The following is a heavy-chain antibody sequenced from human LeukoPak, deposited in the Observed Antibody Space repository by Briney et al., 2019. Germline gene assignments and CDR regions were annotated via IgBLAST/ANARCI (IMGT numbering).Heavy chain of an antibody. CDR2: IFYSGST. Sequence: SETLPLTCSVSGDSIGIYYWTWIRQSAGKGLEWIGYIFYSGSTNYSPSLKSRVTISVDTSNNQFSLQLRSVTAADTAIYYCARGRARDGSFPWLDSWGQGTLVTVSS. V-gene: IGHV4-59*01. CDR1: GDSIGIYY. D-gene: IGHD3-10*01. J-gene: IGHJ5*01. CDR3: ARGRARDGSFPWLDS.